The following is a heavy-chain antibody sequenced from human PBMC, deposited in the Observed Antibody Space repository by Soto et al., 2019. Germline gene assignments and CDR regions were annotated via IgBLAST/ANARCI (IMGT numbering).Heavy chain of an antibody. V-gene: IGHV4-4*02. CDR3: ARDQGATYYYASGGPFARGMDV. Sequence: SETLSLTCAVSGGSISRSNWWSWVRQPQGKGLEWIGEIYHSGSTNYNPSLKSRVTISVDKSKNQFSLKLSSVTAADTAVYYCARDQGATYYYASGGPFARGMDVWGQG. CDR1: GGSISRSNW. J-gene: IGHJ6*02. D-gene: IGHD3-22*01. CDR2: IYHSGST.